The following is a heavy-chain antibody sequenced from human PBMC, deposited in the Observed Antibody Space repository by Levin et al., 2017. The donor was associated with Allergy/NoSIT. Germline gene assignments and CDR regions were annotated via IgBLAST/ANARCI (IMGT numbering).Heavy chain of an antibody. CDR1: GYSFTSYW. CDR3: ARSPQADSGYDVTFDY. D-gene: IGHD5-12*01. J-gene: IGHJ4*02. Sequence: GESLKISCKGSGYSFTSYWIGWVRQMPGKGLEWMGIIYPGDSDTRYSPSFQGQVTISADKSISTAYLQWSSLKASDTAMYYCARSPQADSGYDVTFDYWGQGTLVTVSS. CDR2: IYPGDSDT. V-gene: IGHV5-51*01.